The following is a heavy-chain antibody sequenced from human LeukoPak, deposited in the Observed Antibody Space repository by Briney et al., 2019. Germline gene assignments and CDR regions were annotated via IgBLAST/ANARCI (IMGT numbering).Heavy chain of an antibody. V-gene: IGHV3-53*01. CDR2: MYAGGIT. D-gene: IGHD1-26*01. CDR3: ARDWSVGATTRFDL. Sequence: PGGSLRLSCAASGFTFSSYWMDWVRQAPGKGLEWVSVMYAGGITDYADSVKGRFTISRDNSKNTLYLQMNSLRAEDTAVYYCARDWSVGATTRFDLWGQGTLVTVSS. J-gene: IGHJ5*02. CDR1: GFTFSSYW.